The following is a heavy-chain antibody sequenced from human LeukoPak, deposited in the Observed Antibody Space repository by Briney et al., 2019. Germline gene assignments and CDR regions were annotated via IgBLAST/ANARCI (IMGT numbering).Heavy chain of an antibody. Sequence: GGSLRLSCAASGFTFDDYAMHWVRQAPGKGLEWVSVISWNSGNIGYADSVKGRFTISRDNAKNSLYLQMNSLRDEDTALYYCAKASSPYYDSSGYIDYWGQGTLVTVSP. V-gene: IGHV3-9*01. CDR2: ISWNSGNI. J-gene: IGHJ4*02. D-gene: IGHD3-22*01. CDR1: GFTFDDYA. CDR3: AKASSPYYDSSGYIDY.